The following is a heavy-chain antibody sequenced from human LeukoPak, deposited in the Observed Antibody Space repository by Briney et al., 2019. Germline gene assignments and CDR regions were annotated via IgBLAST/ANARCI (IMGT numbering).Heavy chain of an antibody. CDR3: TRVLYSSGWYGDHY. Sequence: GGSLRLSCAASGFTFSSYGMHWVRQAPGKGLEWVSYISSSSTIYYADSVKGRFTISRDNAKNSLYLQMNSLRAEDTAVYYCTRVLYSSGWYGDHYWGQGTLVTVSS. CDR1: GFTFSSYG. CDR2: ISSSSTI. V-gene: IGHV3-48*01. D-gene: IGHD6-19*01. J-gene: IGHJ4*02.